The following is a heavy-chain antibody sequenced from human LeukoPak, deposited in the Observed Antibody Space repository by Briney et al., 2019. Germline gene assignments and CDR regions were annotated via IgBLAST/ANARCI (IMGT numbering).Heavy chain of an antibody. CDR2: ISGSGGST. CDR3: ALSSSSEYYFDY. CDR1: GFTFSSYA. D-gene: IGHD6-6*01. V-gene: IGHV3-23*01. J-gene: IGHJ4*02. Sequence: SGGSLRLSCAASGFTFSSYAMSWVRQAPGKGLEWVSAISGSGGSTYYADSVKGRFTISRDNSKNTLYLQMNSLRAEDTAVYYCALSSSSEYYFDYWGQGTLVTVSS.